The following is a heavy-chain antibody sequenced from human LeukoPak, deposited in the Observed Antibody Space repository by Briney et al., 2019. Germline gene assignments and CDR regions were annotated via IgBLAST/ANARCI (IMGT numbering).Heavy chain of an antibody. Sequence: GGSLRLSCAASGFXFSTFAISWVRQAPGKGLEWVSTISGSGGSTYYADSVKGRFTISRDNSKNTLYLQMNSLRAEDTAVYYCAKGFVTDSSGYYAVFAFDIWGQGTMVTVSS. CDR1: GFXFSTFA. V-gene: IGHV3-23*01. CDR3: AKGFVTDSSGYYAVFAFDI. J-gene: IGHJ3*02. CDR2: ISGSGGST. D-gene: IGHD3-22*01.